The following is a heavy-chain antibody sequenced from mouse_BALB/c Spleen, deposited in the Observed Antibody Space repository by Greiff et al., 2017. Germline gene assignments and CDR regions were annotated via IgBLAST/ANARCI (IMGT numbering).Heavy chain of an antibody. J-gene: IGHJ4*01. CDR2: IWAGGST. Sequence: QVQLKQSGPGLVAPSQSLSITCTVSGFSLTSYGVHWVRQPPGKGLEWLGVIWAGGSTNYNSALMSRLSISKDNSKSQVFLKMNSLQTDDTAMYYCARASGNLIYAMDYWGQGTSVTVSS. V-gene: IGHV2-9*02. CDR1: GFSLTSYG. CDR3: ARASGNLIYAMDY. D-gene: IGHD1-3*01.